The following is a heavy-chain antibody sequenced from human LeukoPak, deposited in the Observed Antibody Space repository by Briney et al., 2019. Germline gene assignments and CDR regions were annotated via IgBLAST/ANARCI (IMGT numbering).Heavy chain of an antibody. CDR1: GYSISTGYY. J-gene: IGHJ6*03. D-gene: IGHD3-10*01. V-gene: IGHV4-61*01. CDR2: IYCSGST. CDR3: ARALSGSYYDYYYYMDV. Sequence: PSETLSLTCTVSGYSISTGYYWGWIRQPPGKGLEWIGYIYCSGSTNYNPSLKSRVTISVDTPKNQFSLKLTSVTAADTAVYYCARALSGSYYDYYYYMDVWGKGTTVTISS.